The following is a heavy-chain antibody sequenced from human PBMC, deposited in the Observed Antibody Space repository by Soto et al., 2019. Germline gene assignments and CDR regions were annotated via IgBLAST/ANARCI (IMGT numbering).Heavy chain of an antibody. CDR2: IYPGDSDT. CDR1: GYSFTSYW. CDR3: ARGYYYDSSGYVPDAFDI. J-gene: IGHJ3*02. V-gene: IGHV5-51*01. Sequence: GESLKISCKGSGYSFTSYWIGWVRQMPGKGLEWMGIIYPGDSDTRYSPSFQGQVTISADKSISTAYLQWSSLKASDTAMYYCARGYYYDSSGYVPDAFDIWGQGTMVTVSS. D-gene: IGHD3-22*01.